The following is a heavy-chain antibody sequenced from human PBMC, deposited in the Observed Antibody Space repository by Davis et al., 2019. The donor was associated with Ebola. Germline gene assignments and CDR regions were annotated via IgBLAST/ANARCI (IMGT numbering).Heavy chain of an antibody. J-gene: IGHJ6*02. CDR3: AKSLNSGSYFRVGTYGMDV. CDR2: ISYDGSNK. CDR1: GFTFSSYG. D-gene: IGHD1-26*01. V-gene: IGHV3-30-3*02. Sequence: PGGSLRLSCAASGFTFSSYGMHWVRQAPGKGLEWVAVISYDGSNKYYADSVKGRFTISRDNSKNTLYLQMNSLRAEDTAVYYCAKSLNSGSYFRVGTYGMDVWGQGTTVTVSS.